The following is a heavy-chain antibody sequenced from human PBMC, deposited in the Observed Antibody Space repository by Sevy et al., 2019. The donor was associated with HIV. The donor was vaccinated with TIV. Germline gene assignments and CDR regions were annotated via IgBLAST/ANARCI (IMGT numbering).Heavy chain of an antibody. CDR3: ASYTMVRGVIIGSYGMDV. CDR2: ISSSGSTI. J-gene: IGHJ6*02. CDR1: GFTFSSYE. D-gene: IGHD3-10*01. Sequence: GGSLRLSCAASGFTFSSYEMNWVRQAPGKGLEWVSYISSSGSTIYYADSVKGRFTISRDNAKNSLYLQMKSLRAEDTAVYYCASYTMVRGVIIGSYGMDVWGQGTTVTVSS. V-gene: IGHV3-48*03.